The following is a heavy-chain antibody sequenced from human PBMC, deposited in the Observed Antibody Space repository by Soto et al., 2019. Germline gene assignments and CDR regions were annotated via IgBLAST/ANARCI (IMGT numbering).Heavy chain of an antibody. CDR2: VDHSGTT. D-gene: IGHD3-10*01. CDR1: AGSISSGAYF. J-gene: IGHJ4*01. Sequence: QLQLQESGPGLVKPSETLSLTCTVSAGSISSGAYFWAWIRQPPGKGLEWIGIVDHSGTTFYNPSLKSGFPISVDTSRNQFSRTVTPVTAAVPAVYYCASQAGAGTASDFFAYWGHGTLGTVSS. V-gene: IGHV4-39*01. CDR3: ASQAGAGTASDFFAY.